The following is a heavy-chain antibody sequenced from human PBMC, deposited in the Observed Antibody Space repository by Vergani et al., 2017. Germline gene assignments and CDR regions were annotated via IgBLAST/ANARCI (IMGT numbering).Heavy chain of an antibody. D-gene: IGHD3-3*01. V-gene: IGHV4-4*07. J-gene: IGHJ3*02. Sequence: QVQLQESGPGLVKPSETLSLTCTVSGGSISSYYWSWIRQPAGKGLEWIGRIYTSGSTNYNPSLKSRVTMSVDTSKNQFSLKLSSVTAADTAVYYCARDSVATISLGFDAFDIWGQGTMVTVSS. CDR2: IYTSGST. CDR1: GGSISSYY. CDR3: ARDSVATISLGFDAFDI.